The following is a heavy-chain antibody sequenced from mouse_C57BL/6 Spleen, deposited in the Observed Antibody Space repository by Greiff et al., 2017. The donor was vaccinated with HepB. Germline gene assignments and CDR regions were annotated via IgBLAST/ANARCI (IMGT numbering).Heavy chain of an antibody. CDR1: GFTFSDYG. CDR3: AKGDYYGSRYWYFDV. V-gene: IGHV5-17*01. D-gene: IGHD1-1*01. CDR2: ISSGSSTI. J-gene: IGHJ1*03. Sequence: VKLVESGGGLVKPGGSLKLSCAASGFTFSDYGMHWVRQAPEKGLEWVAYISSGSSTIYYADTVKGRFTISRDNAKNTLFLQMTSLRSEDTAMYYCAKGDYYGSRYWYFDVWGTGTTVTVSS.